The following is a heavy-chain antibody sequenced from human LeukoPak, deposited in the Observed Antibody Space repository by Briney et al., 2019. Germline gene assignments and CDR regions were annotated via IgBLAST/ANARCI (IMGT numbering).Heavy chain of an antibody. J-gene: IGHJ4*02. CDR3: ARDKIVGATYFDY. Sequence: GGSLRLSCAASGFTVSSNYMSWVRQAPGKGLEWVANIKQDGSEKYYVDSVKGRFTISRDNAKNSLYLQMNSLRAEDTAVYYCARDKIVGATYFDYWGQGTLVTVPS. CDR1: GFTVSSNY. V-gene: IGHV3-7*01. D-gene: IGHD1-26*01. CDR2: IKQDGSEK.